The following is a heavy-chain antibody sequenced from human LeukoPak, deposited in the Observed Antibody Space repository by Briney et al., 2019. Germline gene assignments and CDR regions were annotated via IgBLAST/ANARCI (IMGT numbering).Heavy chain of an antibody. CDR2: ISGSGTAT. Sequence: GGSLRLSCAASGFRFSSYAMSWVRQAPGKGLEWVTAISGSGTATYYADSVKGRFTISRDNSKNTVYLQMNSLRAEDTAVYYCAKSHYYDSSDYWGQGTLVTVSS. J-gene: IGHJ4*02. V-gene: IGHV3-23*01. D-gene: IGHD3-22*01. CDR3: AKSHYYDSSDY. CDR1: GFRFSSYA.